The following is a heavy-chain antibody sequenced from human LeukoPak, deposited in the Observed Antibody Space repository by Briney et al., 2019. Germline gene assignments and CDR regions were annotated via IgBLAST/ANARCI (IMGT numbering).Heavy chain of an antibody. Sequence: PGGSLRLSCAASGFTFSSYAMSWVRQAPGKGLQWVSALSGSGGSTYYADSVKGRFSISRENSKNALYLQMNSLRAEDTAIYYCAKGRGGSYFPFDYWGRGTLVTVSS. CDR1: GFTFSSYA. V-gene: IGHV3-23*01. J-gene: IGHJ4*02. CDR2: LSGSGGST. CDR3: AKGRGGSYFPFDY. D-gene: IGHD1-26*01.